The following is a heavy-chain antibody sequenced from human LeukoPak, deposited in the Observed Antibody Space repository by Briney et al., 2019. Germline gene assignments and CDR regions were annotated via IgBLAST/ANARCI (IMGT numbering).Heavy chain of an antibody. V-gene: IGHV1-2*06. CDR2: INPNSGGT. D-gene: IGHD2-2*01. Sequence: ASVKVSCKASGYTFTGYYMHWVRQAPGQGLEWMGRINPNSGGTNYAQKFQGRVTMTRDTSISTAYMELSRLRSDDTAVYYCARDTPIRGEHQLPGPYYYYMDVWGKGTTVTVSS. J-gene: IGHJ6*03. CDR1: GYTFTGYY. CDR3: ARDTPIRGEHQLPGPYYYYMDV.